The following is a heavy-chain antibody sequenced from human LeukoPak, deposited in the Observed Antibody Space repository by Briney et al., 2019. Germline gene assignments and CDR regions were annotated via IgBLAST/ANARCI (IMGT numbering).Heavy chain of an antibody. D-gene: IGHD3-22*01. CDR3: AKGTYTMIVVVILDY. CDR1: GFTFSSYA. J-gene: IGHJ4*02. CDR2: ISGSGGST. V-gene: IGHV3-23*01. Sequence: PGGSLRLSCAASGFTFSSYATSWVRQAPGKGLEWVSAISGSGGSTYYADSAKGRFTISRDNSKNTLYLQMNSLRAEDTAVYYCAKGTYTMIVVVILDYWGQGTLVTVSS.